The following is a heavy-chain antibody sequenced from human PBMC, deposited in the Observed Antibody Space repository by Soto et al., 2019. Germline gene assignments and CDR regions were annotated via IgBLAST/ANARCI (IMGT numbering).Heavy chain of an antibody. V-gene: IGHV4-30-4*01. J-gene: IGHJ4*02. CDR1: GGSVSRGDYY. Sequence: PSETLSLTCTVSGGSVSRGDYYWSWIRQPPGKGLEWIGYIYFSGSVYYNPSLKSRVTISVDTSKNHFSLKLSSVTAADTAVYYCARLGDYYDGRPFDFWGQGALVTVSS. D-gene: IGHD3-16*01. CDR3: ARLGDYYDGRPFDF. CDR2: IYFSGSV.